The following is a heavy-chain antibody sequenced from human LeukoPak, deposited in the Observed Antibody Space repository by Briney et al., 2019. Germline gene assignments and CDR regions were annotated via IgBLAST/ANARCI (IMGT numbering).Heavy chain of an antibody. Sequence: SGGSLRLSCAASGFTFSSYAMSWVRQAPGKGLEWVSAISGSGGSTYYADSVKGRFTISRDNSKNTLYLQMDSLRAEDTAVYYCAKDMEGYCSSTSCTMGYFDYWGQGTLVTVSS. D-gene: IGHD2-2*01. CDR2: ISGSGGST. V-gene: IGHV3-23*01. CDR1: GFTFSSYA. CDR3: AKDMEGYCSSTSCTMGYFDY. J-gene: IGHJ4*02.